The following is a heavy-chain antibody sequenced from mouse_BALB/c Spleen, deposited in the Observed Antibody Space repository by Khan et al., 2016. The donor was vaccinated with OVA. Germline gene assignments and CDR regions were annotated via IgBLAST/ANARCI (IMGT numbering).Heavy chain of an antibody. CDR1: GYTFTSYT. D-gene: IGHD2-14*01. CDR3: VRDGAYHRNDGWFAY. V-gene: IGHV1-4*01. CDR2: INPSNGYT. J-gene: IGHJ3*01. Sequence: QVQLKQSGAELARPGASVKMSCKASGYTFTSYTIHWIKKRPGQGLEWIGYINPSNGYTNYNQNFKDKATLTTDKSSTQAYLQLSSLTSDDSAVYNCVRDGAYHRNDGWFAYWGQGTLVTVSA.